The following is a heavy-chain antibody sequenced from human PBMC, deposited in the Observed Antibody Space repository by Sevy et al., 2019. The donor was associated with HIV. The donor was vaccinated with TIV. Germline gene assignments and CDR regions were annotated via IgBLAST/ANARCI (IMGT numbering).Heavy chain of an antibody. CDR3: ARAYCSGGRCYSLAY. V-gene: IGHV1-18*01. J-gene: IGHJ4*02. CDR1: GYLFTSYR. D-gene: IGHD2-15*01. Sequence: ASVKVSCKASGYLFTSYRITWVRQAPGKRLELVGWISPHNGDTNYAQRVQDRVTMITDTSTTTASMELRSLTSDDSAVYYCARAYCSGGRCYSLAYWGQGTLVTVSS. CDR2: ISPHNGDT.